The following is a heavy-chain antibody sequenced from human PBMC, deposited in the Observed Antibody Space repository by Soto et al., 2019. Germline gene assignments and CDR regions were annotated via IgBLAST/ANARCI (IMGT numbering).Heavy chain of an antibody. D-gene: IGHD2-2*01. Sequence: QVQLVESGGGLVKPGGSLRLSCAASGFIFGDYYMSWIRQAPGKGLEWLSYIGSSGSTIYYADSVRGRFTISRDNGKNSLYLEMNSLRVEDTAVYYCAREDCSRSSCYVAFDIWGQGTMVTVSS. CDR1: GFIFGDYY. V-gene: IGHV3-11*01. CDR2: IGSSGSTI. CDR3: AREDCSRSSCYVAFDI. J-gene: IGHJ3*02.